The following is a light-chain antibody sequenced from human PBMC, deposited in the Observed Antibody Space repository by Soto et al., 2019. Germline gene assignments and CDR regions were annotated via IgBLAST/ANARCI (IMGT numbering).Light chain of an antibody. J-gene: IGLJ1*01. CDR1: SSDVGGYNY. CDR2: EVS. V-gene: IGLV2-14*01. CDR3: SSYTSSSTPYV. Sequence: QSALTQPASVSGSPGQSITISCTGTSSDVGGYNYVSWYQQHPGKAPKLMIYEVSNRPSGVSNRFSGSKSGNTASLTISGLHAEDEADYYCSSYTSSSTPYVFGTGTKLPS.